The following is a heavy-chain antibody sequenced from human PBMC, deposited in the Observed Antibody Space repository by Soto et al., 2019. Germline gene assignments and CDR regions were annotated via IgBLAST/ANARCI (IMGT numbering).Heavy chain of an antibody. CDR1: GGSISSGDYY. Sequence: SETLSLTCTVSGGSISSGDYYWSWIRQPPGKGLEWIGYIYYSGSTYYNPSLKSRVTISVDTSKNQISLKLSSVTAADTAVYYCGRHYGDYYFDYWGQGTLVTVSS. D-gene: IGHD4-17*01. J-gene: IGHJ4*02. CDR2: IYYSGST. V-gene: IGHV4-30-4*01. CDR3: GRHYGDYYFDY.